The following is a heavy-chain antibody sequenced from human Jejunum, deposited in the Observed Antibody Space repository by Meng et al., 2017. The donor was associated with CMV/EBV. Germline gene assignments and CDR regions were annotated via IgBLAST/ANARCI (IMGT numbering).Heavy chain of an antibody. V-gene: IGHV4-61*02. CDR2: VQSSGST. D-gene: IGHD6-19*01. J-gene: IGHJ4*02. Sequence: CPHVLSLSETLYLPRNVGGGRSQCDHLHWSCTRQPDATGRECIGSVQSSGSTHYHPSLKSRVTISINTSKNHFSLKVTSVTAADTAMYYCARGNIAVAGMNWGQGTLVTVSS. CDR3: ARGNIAVAGMN. CDR1: GGRSQCDH.